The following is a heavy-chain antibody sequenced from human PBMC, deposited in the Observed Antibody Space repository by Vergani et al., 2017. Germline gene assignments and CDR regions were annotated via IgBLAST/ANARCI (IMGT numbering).Heavy chain of an antibody. CDR2: IYYSGST. Sequence: QVQLQESGPGLVKPSETLSLTCTVSGGSISSYYWSWIRQPPGKGLEWIGYIYYSGSTNYNPSLKSRVTISVDTSKNQFYLKLSSVTAADTAVYYCARSRDGYNSMGYDYWGQGTLVTVSS. CDR1: GGSISSYY. V-gene: IGHV4-59*01. CDR3: ARSRDGYNSMGYDY. D-gene: IGHD5-24*01. J-gene: IGHJ4*02.